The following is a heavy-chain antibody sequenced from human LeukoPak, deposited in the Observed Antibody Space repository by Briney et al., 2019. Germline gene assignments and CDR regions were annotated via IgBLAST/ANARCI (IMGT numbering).Heavy chain of an antibody. D-gene: IGHD2-2*01. CDR3: AKDAPVNIVVVPAANS. J-gene: IGHJ4*02. CDR1: GFTFSSYA. V-gene: IGHV3-23*01. Sequence: GGSLRLXCAASGFTFSSYAMSWVRLAPGKGLEWVSAISGSGGSTYYADSVKGRFTISRDNSKNTLYLQMNSLRAEDTAVYYCAKDAPVNIVVVPAANSWGQGTLVTVSS. CDR2: ISGSGGST.